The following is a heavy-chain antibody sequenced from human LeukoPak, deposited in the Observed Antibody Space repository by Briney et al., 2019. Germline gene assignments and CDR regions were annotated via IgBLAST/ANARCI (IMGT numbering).Heavy chain of an antibody. D-gene: IGHD3-9*01. Sequence: SETLSLTCTVSGGSISSYYGSWIRQPAGKGLEWIGRIYTSGSTNYNPYLKSRVTMSVDTSKNQFSLKLSSVTAADTAVYYCARQYYDILTGYDRGDAFGIWGQGTMVTVSS. CDR2: IYTSGST. CDR1: GGSISSYY. J-gene: IGHJ3*02. V-gene: IGHV4-4*07. CDR3: ARQYYDILTGYDRGDAFGI.